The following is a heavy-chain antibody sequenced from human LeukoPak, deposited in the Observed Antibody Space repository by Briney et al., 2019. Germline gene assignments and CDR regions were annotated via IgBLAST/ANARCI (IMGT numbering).Heavy chain of an antibody. CDR1: GGTFSSYA. CDR2: IIPILGIA. J-gene: IGHJ4*02. V-gene: IGHV1-69*04. Sequence: GASVKVSCTASGGTFSSYAISWVRQAPGQGLEWMGRIIPILGIANYAQKFQGRVTITADKSTSTAYMELSRLRSDDTAVYYCARARITMIADYWGQGTLVTVSS. CDR3: ARARITMIADY. D-gene: IGHD3-22*01.